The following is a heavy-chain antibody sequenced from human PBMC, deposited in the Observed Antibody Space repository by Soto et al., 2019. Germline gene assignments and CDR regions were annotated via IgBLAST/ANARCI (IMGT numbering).Heavy chain of an antibody. D-gene: IGHD6-6*01. V-gene: IGHV3-33*01. CDR1: GFTFSSYG. CDR2: IWYDGSNK. J-gene: IGHJ6*02. Sequence: QSGGSLRLSCAASGFTFSSYGMHWVRQAPGKGLEWVAVIWYDGSNKYYADSVKGRFTISRDNSKNTLYLQMNSLRAEDTAVYYCARDIVAARLWGYYYYGMDVWGQGTTVTVSS. CDR3: ARDIVAARLWGYYYYGMDV.